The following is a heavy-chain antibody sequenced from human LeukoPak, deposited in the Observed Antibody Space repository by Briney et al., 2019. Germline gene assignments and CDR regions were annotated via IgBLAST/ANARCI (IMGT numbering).Heavy chain of an antibody. V-gene: IGHV3-66*01. Sequence: GGSLRLSCAASGFTVSSNYMSWVRQAPGKGLEWVSVIYSGGSTYYADSVKGRFTISGDNSKNTLYLQMNSLRAEDTAVYYCARENYYYYGMDVWGQGTTVTVSS. CDR1: GFTVSSNY. CDR2: IYSGGST. J-gene: IGHJ6*02. CDR3: ARENYYYYGMDV.